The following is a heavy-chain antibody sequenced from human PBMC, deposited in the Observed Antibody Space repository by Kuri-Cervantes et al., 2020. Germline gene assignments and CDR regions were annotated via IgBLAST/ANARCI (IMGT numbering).Heavy chain of an antibody. V-gene: IGHV3-30*19. CDR1: GFTFSSYG. CDR3: ARAEYDFWSGYNIVATYYFDY. CDR2: IWYDGSNK. Sequence: GESLKISCAASGFTFSSYGMHWVRQAPGKGLEWVAVIWYDGSNKYYADSVKGRFTISRDNSKNTLYLQMNSLRAEDTAVYYCARAEYDFWSGYNIVATYYFDYWGQGTLVTVSS. D-gene: IGHD3-3*01. J-gene: IGHJ4*02.